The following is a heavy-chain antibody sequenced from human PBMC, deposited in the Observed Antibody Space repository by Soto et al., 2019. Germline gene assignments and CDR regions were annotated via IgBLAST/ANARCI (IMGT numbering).Heavy chain of an antibody. V-gene: IGHV3-66*01. CDR3: ARAPSHNDLHMAFDY. CDR2: IYTDTST. J-gene: IGHJ4*02. D-gene: IGHD3-3*01. Sequence: GGSLRLSCAASGFTISSSYMSWVRQAPGKGLEWVSLIYTDTSTYFADSVKGRFTISRDNSKNTLYLQMNSLRAEDTAVYYCARAPSHNDLHMAFDYWRQGALVTVSS. CDR1: GFTISSSY.